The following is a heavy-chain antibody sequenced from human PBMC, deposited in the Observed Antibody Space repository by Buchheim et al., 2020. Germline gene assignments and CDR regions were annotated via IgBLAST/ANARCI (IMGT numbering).Heavy chain of an antibody. CDR3: ARGYSGFALDY. Sequence: QVQLQESGPGLVKPSETLSPTCTVSGGSINSYYWSWIRQPPGKGLEWIGYISYSGSTNYNPSLKSRVTISVEPSKNQFSLKVSSVTAADTAVYYCARGYSGFALDYWGQGTL. D-gene: IGHD5-12*01. V-gene: IGHV4-59*01. J-gene: IGHJ4*02. CDR1: GGSINSYY. CDR2: ISYSGST.